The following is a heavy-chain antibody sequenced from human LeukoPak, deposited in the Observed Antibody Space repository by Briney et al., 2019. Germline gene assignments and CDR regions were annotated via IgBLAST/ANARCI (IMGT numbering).Heavy chain of an antibody. Sequence: SETLSLTCAVYGGSFSGYYWSWIRQPPAKGLEWIGEINHSGSTNYNPSLKSRVTISVDTSKNQFSLKLSSVTAADTAVYYCARAPQRGIAARRNYYYYGMDVWGQGTTVTVSS. V-gene: IGHV4-34*01. CDR1: GGSFSGYY. CDR3: ARAPQRGIAARRNYYYYGMDV. CDR2: INHSGST. D-gene: IGHD6-6*01. J-gene: IGHJ6*02.